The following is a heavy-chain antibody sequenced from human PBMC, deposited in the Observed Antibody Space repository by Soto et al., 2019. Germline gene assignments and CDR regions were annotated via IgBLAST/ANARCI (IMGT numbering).Heavy chain of an antibody. V-gene: IGHV5-51*01. Sequence: GESLKISCKGSGYTFTNYWIGWVRQMPGKGPEWMGIIYPGDSDTKYNPSFQGQVTISADKSITTTYLQWSSLKDSDTAIYYCAASIFYYGMDVWGQGTTVTVSS. CDR2: IYPGDSDT. CDR1: GYTFTNYW. J-gene: IGHJ6*02. CDR3: AASIFYYGMDV.